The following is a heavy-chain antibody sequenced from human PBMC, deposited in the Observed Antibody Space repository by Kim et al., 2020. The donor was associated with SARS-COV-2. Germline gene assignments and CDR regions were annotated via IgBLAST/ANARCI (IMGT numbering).Heavy chain of an antibody. D-gene: IGHD6-6*01. CDR3: ASDSSSVAGYLYFDL. J-gene: IGHJ2*01. CDR1: GGTFSSYA. Sequence: SVKVSCKASGGTFSSYAISWVRQAPGQGLEWMGGIIPIFGTANYAQKFQGRVTITADESTSTAYMELSSPRSEDTAVYYCASDSSSVAGYLYFDLWGRGTLVTVSS. CDR2: IIPIFGTA. V-gene: IGHV1-69*13.